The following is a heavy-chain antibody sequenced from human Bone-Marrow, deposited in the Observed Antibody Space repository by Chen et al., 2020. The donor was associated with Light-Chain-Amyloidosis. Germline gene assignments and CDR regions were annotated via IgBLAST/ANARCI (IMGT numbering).Heavy chain of an antibody. CDR1: GGSFSGYF. CDR2: IDQSGSA. CDR3: ATFRAWLGEFDY. D-gene: IGHD3-10*01. Sequence: QEQLQQWGAGLLKPSETLSLTCAVHGGSFSGYFWGWIRQPPGKGLEWIGEIDQSGSANDNPSLGSRVTISLDTSKNQLSLSLNSVTAADTAVYHCATFRAWLGEFDYWGQGTLVTVSS. V-gene: IGHV4-34*01. J-gene: IGHJ4*02.